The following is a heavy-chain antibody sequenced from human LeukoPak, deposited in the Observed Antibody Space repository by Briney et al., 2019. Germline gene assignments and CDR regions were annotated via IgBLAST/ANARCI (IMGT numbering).Heavy chain of an antibody. CDR2: IYTSGST. V-gene: IGHV4-4*07. CDR3: AREYFDRKIGHLRAFHI. Sequence: PSETLSLTCTVSGGSISSYYWSWIRQPAGKGLEWIGRIYTSGSTNYNPSLKSRVTMSVDTSKNQFSLKLSSVTAADTAVYYCAREYFDRKIGHLRAFHIWGQGTMVTVSS. D-gene: IGHD3-9*01. J-gene: IGHJ3*02. CDR1: GGSISSYY.